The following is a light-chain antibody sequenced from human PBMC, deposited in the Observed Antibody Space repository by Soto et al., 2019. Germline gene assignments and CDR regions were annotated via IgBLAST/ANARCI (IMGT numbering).Light chain of an antibody. CDR3: QQANSFPLT. CDR1: QTISSR. V-gene: IGKV1-5*03. Sequence: DIQMTQSPSTLSGSVGDRVTITCRASQTISSRLAWYQQKPGKAPKLLIYKASTLKSGVPSRFSGSGSGTEFTLTISSLQPDDFATYYCQQANSFPLTFGGGTKVDIK. CDR2: KAS. J-gene: IGKJ4*01.